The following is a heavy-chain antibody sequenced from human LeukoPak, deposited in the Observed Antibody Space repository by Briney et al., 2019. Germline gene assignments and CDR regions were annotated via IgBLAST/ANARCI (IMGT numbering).Heavy chain of an antibody. CDR3: ARGTNWSPLDFDY. D-gene: IGHD1-20*01. Sequence: GGCLRLSCAASGFTFSSYSMNWVRQAPGKGLEWFSSISSSSSYIYYADSVKGRFTISRDNAKNSLYLQMNSLRAEDTAVYFCARGTNWSPLDFDYWGQGTQVTVSS. V-gene: IGHV3-21*01. CDR2: ISSSSSYI. CDR1: GFTFSSYS. J-gene: IGHJ4*02.